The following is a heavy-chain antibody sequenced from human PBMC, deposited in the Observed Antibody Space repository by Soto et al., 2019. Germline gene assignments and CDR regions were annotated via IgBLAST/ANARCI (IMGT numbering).Heavy chain of an antibody. D-gene: IGHD3-3*01. CDR2: IWYDGSNK. CDR3: ARSWGGSDFGVALTYMDV. J-gene: IGHJ6*03. CDR1: GFTFSSYG. Sequence: GGSLRLSCAASGFTFSSYGMHWVRQAPGKGLEWVAVIWYDGSNKYYADSVKGRFTISRDNSKNTLYLQMNSLRAEDTAVYYCARSWGGSDFGVALTYMDVWGKGTTVTVSS. V-gene: IGHV3-33*01.